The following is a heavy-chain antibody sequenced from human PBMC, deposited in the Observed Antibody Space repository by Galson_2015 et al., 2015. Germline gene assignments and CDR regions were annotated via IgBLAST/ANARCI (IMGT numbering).Heavy chain of an antibody. V-gene: IGHV3-53*01. Sequence: SLRLSCAASGFTVSSTYMSWVRQAPGKGLEWVSVIYSGGSTYYSDSVKGRFTISRDNSKNTLYLQMNSLRAEDTAVYYCARSQGACAFDIWGQGTMVTVSS. CDR2: IYSGGST. CDR3: ARSQGACAFDI. D-gene: IGHD4/OR15-4a*01. CDR1: GFTVSSTY. J-gene: IGHJ3*02.